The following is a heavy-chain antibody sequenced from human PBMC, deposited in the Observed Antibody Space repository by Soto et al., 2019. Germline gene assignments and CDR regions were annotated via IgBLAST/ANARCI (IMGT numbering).Heavy chain of an antibody. D-gene: IGHD6-19*01. Sequence: SGGSLRLSCAASGFSFVNYAMNWVRQAPGKGLEWVSGLSGSGTSTNYADSVKGRFTISRDNSRDTLFLQMNSLTADDTAVYYCAKATTNGGWFNPFDSWGQGALVTVSS. CDR1: GFSFVNYA. CDR3: AKATTNGGWFNPFDS. V-gene: IGHV3-23*01. CDR2: LSGSGTST. J-gene: IGHJ4*02.